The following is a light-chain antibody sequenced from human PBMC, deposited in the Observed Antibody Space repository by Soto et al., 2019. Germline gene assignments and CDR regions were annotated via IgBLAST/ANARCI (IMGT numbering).Light chain of an antibody. V-gene: IGKV3-20*01. J-gene: IGKJ1*01. CDR3: QKYGSAPWT. CDR1: ESVSSNY. Sequence: EIVLTQSPGTLSSSPGERATLSCRASESVSSNYLAWYQQRPGQAPRLLIYAASNRARGIPDRFGGSGCGPDFTLTVSRLEPEEFSVYFCQKYGSAPWTFGQGNKV. CDR2: AAS.